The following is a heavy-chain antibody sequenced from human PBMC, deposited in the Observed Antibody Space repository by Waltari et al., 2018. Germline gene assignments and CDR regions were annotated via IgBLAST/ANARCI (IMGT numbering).Heavy chain of an antibody. D-gene: IGHD2-2*02. CDR1: GYSITTGYY. V-gene: IGHV4-38-2*01. J-gene: IGHJ5*02. CDR2: IFYTGTT. Sequence: VQLQESGPGLVKTSETLSLTCSVSGYSITTGYYWAWIRQPPGKGLEWIGSIFYTGTTYYNPSLKSRVSLSLNTSKNQFSLNLNSVTATDTAIYYCAGTPALPINWFDPWGQGTLVTVSS. CDR3: AGTPALPINWFDP.